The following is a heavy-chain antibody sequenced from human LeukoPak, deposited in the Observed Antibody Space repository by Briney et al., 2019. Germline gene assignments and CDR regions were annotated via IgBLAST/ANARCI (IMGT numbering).Heavy chain of an antibody. Sequence: SETLSLTCTVSGASISTGSSYWSWIRQPAGEGLEWIGRIHNSGSTNYNPSLNSRVTISVDTSKNQVSLKLTSVTAADTAVYYCARAAGPGIAVAGTLYYFDYWGQGTLVTVSS. CDR2: IHNSGST. CDR1: GASISTGSSY. D-gene: IGHD6-19*01. V-gene: IGHV4-61*02. CDR3: ARAAGPGIAVAGTLYYFDY. J-gene: IGHJ4*02.